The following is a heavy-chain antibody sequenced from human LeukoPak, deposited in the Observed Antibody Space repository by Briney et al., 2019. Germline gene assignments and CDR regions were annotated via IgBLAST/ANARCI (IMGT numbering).Heavy chain of an antibody. Sequence: GASVKVSCKASGYTFTKSYIHWVRQAPGQRLEWMGLINPGGDNTNYAQNFQGRVTMTSDTSARTVYMELSSLRSEDTAVYYCARGGGDGYSHFDYWGQGTLVTVSS. D-gene: IGHD5-24*01. CDR3: ARGGGDGYSHFDY. CDR2: INPGGDNT. J-gene: IGHJ4*02. CDR1: GYTFTKSY. V-gene: IGHV1-46*01.